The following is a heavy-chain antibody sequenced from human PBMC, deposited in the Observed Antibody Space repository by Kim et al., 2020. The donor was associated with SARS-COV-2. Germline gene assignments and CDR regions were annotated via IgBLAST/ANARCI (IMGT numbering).Heavy chain of an antibody. CDR2: N. D-gene: IGHD3-16*01. CDR3: ARDIRGTWFDP. Sequence: NYEVDSGKGRITISRENAKNLVYLQMSGLRDEDTAVYYCARDIRGTWFDPWGQGTLVTVSS. J-gene: IGHJ5*02. V-gene: IGHV3-7*01.